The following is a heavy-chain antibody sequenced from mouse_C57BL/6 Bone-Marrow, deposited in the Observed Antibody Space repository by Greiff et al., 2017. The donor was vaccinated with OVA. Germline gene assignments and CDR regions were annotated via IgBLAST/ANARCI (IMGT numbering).Heavy chain of an antibody. CDR1: GYTFTSSG. D-gene: IGHD2-4*01. Sequence: LVESGAELARPGASVKLSCKASGYTFTSSGISWVKQRTGQGLEWIGEIYPRSGNTYYNEKFKGKATMTADKSSSTAYMELLSLTSEDSAVYFCARSLYDYDYEGQGTALTVTA. CDR2: IYPRSGNT. CDR3: ARSLYDYDY. J-gene: IGHJ2*01. V-gene: IGHV1-81*01.